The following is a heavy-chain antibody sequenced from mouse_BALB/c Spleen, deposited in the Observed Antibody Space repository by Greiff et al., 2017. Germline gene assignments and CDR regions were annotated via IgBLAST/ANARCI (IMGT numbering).Heavy chain of an antibody. Sequence: EVQLQESGAELVKPGASVKLSCTASGFNIKDTYMHWVKQRPEQGLEWIGRIDPANGNTKYDPKFQGKATITADTSSNTAYLQLSSLTSEDTAVYYCGSDYGSIRDAMDYWGQGTSVTVSS. D-gene: IGHD1-1*01. CDR1: GFNIKDTY. CDR2: IDPANGNT. CDR3: GSDYGSIRDAMDY. V-gene: IGHV14-3*02. J-gene: IGHJ4*01.